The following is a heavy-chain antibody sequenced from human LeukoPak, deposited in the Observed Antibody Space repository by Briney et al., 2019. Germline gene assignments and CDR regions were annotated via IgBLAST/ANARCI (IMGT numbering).Heavy chain of an antibody. Sequence: SQTLSLTCDISGHSVSSSSVAWDWIRQSPSRGLEWLGRTYYKSQWYNDYAISVKSRITINPDTSKNQFSLQLNSVTPEDTAVYYCARENLVRGELDYWGQGTLVTVSS. J-gene: IGHJ4*02. V-gene: IGHV6-1*01. CDR2: TYYKSQWYN. CDR1: GHSVSSSSVA. D-gene: IGHD3-10*01. CDR3: ARENLVRGELDY.